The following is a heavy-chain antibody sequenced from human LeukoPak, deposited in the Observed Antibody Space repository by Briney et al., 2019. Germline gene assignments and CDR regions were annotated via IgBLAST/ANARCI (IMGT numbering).Heavy chain of an antibody. V-gene: IGHV3-30*18. Sequence: GGSLRLSCAASGFTFSSYGLHWVRQAPGKGLEWVAVISYDGSNKYYADSVKGRFTISRDNSKNTLYLQMNSLRAEDTAVYYCANDYYDSGGYGDAFDIWGQGTMVTVSS. D-gene: IGHD3-22*01. J-gene: IGHJ3*02. CDR2: ISYDGSNK. CDR3: ANDYYDSGGYGDAFDI. CDR1: GFTFSSYG.